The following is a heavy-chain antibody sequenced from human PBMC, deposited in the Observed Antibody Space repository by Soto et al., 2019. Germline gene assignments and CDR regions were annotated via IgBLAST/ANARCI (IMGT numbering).Heavy chain of an antibody. CDR2: IYYSGST. CDR1: GGSISSYY. J-gene: IGHJ5*02. Sequence: SETLSLTCTVSGGSISSYYWSWIRQPPGKGLEWIGYIYYSGSTNYNPSLKSRVNISVDTSKNQFSLKLSSVTAADTAVYYCARHEEEGDCSGGSCYSDWFDPWGQGTLVTVSS. D-gene: IGHD2-15*01. V-gene: IGHV4-59*08. CDR3: ARHEEEGDCSGGSCYSDWFDP.